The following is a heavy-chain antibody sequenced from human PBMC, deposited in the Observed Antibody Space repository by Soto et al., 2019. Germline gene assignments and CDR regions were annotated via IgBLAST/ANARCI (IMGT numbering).Heavy chain of an antibody. J-gene: IGHJ5*02. CDR3: GGVTLDPGGFIPDP. V-gene: IGHV4-59*01. Sequence: SETLCLTCSVSGGSISGYYWSWIRQPPGKGLEWIGYIYDGDSANYNPSLKSRVIISVDTSRNQFSLRLSSVTAADTAVYYCGGVTLDPGGFIPDPWGRETLVTVS. CDR1: GGSISGYY. CDR2: IYDGDSA. D-gene: IGHD3-16*02.